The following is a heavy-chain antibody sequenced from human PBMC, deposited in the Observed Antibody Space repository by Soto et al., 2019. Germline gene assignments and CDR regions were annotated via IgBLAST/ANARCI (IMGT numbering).Heavy chain of an antibody. CDR3: ARVHDSSGYYLYYYYYGMDV. CDR1: GGIFSSYA. CDR2: IIPIFGTA. V-gene: IGHV1-69*13. D-gene: IGHD3-22*01. J-gene: IGHJ6*02. Sequence: SVKVSCKASGGIFSSYAISWVRQAPGQGLEWMGGIIPIFGTANYAQKFQGRVTITADESTSTAYMELSSLRSEDTAVYYCARVHDSSGYYLYYYYYGMDVWGQGTTVTVSS.